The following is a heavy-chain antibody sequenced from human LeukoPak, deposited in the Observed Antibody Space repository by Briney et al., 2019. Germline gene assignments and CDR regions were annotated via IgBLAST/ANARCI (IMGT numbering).Heavy chain of an antibody. J-gene: IGHJ2*01. CDR2: IYYSGST. V-gene: IGHV4-31*02. Sequence: SWIRQHPGKGLEWIGYIYYSGSTYYNPSLKSRVTISVDTSKNQFSLKLSSVTAADTAVYYCARDRYTVVSWYFDLWGRGTLVTVSS. D-gene: IGHD4-23*01. CDR3: ARDRYTVVSWYFDL.